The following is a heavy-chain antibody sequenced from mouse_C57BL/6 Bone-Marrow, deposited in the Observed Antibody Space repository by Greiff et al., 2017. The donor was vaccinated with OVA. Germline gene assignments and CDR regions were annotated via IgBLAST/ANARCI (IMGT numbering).Heavy chain of an antibody. Sequence: QVQLQQSGPGLVQPSQSLSITCTVSGFSLTSSGVHWVRQSPGKGLEWLGLIWSGGSTDYNAAFISRLSISKDNSKSQVFFKMSSLQADDTTIYYCARKPLSATVVEDYAMDYWGQGTSVTVSS. CDR2: IWSGGST. J-gene: IGHJ4*01. CDR3: ARKPLSATVVEDYAMDY. CDR1: GFSLTSSG. D-gene: IGHD1-1*01. V-gene: IGHV2-2*01.